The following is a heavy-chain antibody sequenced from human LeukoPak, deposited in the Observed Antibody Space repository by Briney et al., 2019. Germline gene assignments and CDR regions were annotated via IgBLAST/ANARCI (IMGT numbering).Heavy chain of an antibody. CDR1: GFTFSSYG. CDR3: AKDRTRNYFYYFDY. V-gene: IGHV3-30*02. J-gene: IGHJ4*02. Sequence: GGSLRLSCAPSGFTFSSYGMHWVRQAPGKGLEWVAFIRYDGSNKYYADSVKGRFTISRDNSKNTLYLQINSLRAEDTAVYYCAKDRTRNYFYYFDYWGQGTLVTVSS. CDR2: IRYDGSNK. D-gene: IGHD1-7*01.